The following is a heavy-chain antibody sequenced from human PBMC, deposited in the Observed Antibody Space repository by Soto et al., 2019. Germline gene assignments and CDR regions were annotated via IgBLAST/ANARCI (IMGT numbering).Heavy chain of an antibody. CDR1: GGTFSSYA. V-gene: IGHV1-69*12. CDR2: IIPIFGTA. CDR3: ARARSYSSSFRPEYFQH. J-gene: IGHJ1*01. D-gene: IGHD6-13*01. Sequence: QVQLVQSGAEVKKPGSSVKVSCKASGGTFSSYAISWVRQAPGQGLEWMGGIIPIFGTANYAQKFQGRVTITADEATSTASMELSSLRSEDTAVYYCARARSYSSSFRPEYFQHWGQGTLVTVSS.